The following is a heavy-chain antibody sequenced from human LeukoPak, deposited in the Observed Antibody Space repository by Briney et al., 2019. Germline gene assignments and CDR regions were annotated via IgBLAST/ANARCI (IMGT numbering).Heavy chain of an antibody. Sequence: ASVKVSCKASGGTFSSYAISWVRQAPGQGLEWMGGIIPIFGTANYARKFQGRVTITADESTSTAYMELSSLRSEDTAVYYCARAMVRGVIIKSRALYGMDVWGKGTTVTVSS. CDR3: ARAMVRGVIIKSRALYGMDV. CDR2: IIPIFGTA. D-gene: IGHD3-10*01. CDR1: GGTFSSYA. J-gene: IGHJ6*04. V-gene: IGHV1-69*01.